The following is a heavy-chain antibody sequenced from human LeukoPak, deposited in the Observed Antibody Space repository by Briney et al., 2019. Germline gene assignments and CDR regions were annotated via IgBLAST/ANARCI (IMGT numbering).Heavy chain of an antibody. Sequence: ASVKVSCKVSGYTLTELSMHWVRQAPGKGLEWMGGFDPEDGGTIYAQKFQGRVTMTEDTSTDTAYMELSSLRSEDTAVYYCATVGFGEFSYYFDYWGQGTLVTVSS. J-gene: IGHJ4*02. CDR3: ATVGFGEFSYYFDY. CDR2: FDPEDGGT. V-gene: IGHV1-24*01. CDR1: GYTLTELS. D-gene: IGHD3-10*01.